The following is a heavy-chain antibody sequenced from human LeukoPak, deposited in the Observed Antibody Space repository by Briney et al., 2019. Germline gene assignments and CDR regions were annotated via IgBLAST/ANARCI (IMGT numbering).Heavy chain of an antibody. V-gene: IGHV4-59*08. J-gene: IGHJ4*02. CDR3: ARQEKYYDILTGYSAYYFDY. CDR1: GGSISSYY. Sequence: SETLSLTCTVSGGSISSYYWSWIRQPPGKGREWIGYIYYSGSTNYNPSLKSRVTISVDTSKNQFSLKLSSVTAADTAVYYCARQEKYYDILTGYSAYYFDYWGQGTLVTVSS. D-gene: IGHD3-9*01. CDR2: IYYSGST.